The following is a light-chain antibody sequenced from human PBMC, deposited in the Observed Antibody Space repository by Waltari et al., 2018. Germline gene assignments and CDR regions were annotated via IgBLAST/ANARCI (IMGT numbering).Light chain of an antibody. CDR2: EVT. V-gene: IGLV2-23*02. J-gene: IGLJ1*01. CDR3: CSYAGDRTFV. CDR1: RSDVGCYKF. Sequence: SALTQPPSVSRSPRQSITISCPGTRSDVGCYKFFSGYEQDPGKAPKFLIYEVTKRPSGVSNRFSGSKSGNTASLTISGLQAEDEADYYCCSYAGDRTFVFGTGTKVTVL.